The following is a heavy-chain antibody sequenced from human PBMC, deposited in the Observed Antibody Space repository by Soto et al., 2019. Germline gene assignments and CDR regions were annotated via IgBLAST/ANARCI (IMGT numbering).Heavy chain of an antibody. CDR3: AMVGGDVLRYFDWLFQPFDY. CDR2: IKQDGSEK. CDR1: GFTFSSYW. J-gene: IGHJ4*02. V-gene: IGHV3-7*01. D-gene: IGHD3-9*01. Sequence: GGSLRLSCAASGFTFSSYWMSWVRQAPGKGLEWVANIKQDGSEKYYGDSVKGRFTISRDNAKNSLYLQMNSLRTEGTGVYYCAMVGGDVLRYFDWLFQPFDYWGQGTLVTISS.